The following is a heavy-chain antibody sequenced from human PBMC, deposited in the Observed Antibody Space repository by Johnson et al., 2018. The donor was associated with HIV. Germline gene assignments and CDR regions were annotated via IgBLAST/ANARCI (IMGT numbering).Heavy chain of an antibody. CDR2: IRYDGNNK. CDR3: ARHAGGDFTYGLFQH. V-gene: IGHV3-30*02. J-gene: IGHJ1*01. Sequence: QVQLVESGGGVVQPGGSLRLSCAASGFTFSSYAMHWVRQAPGKGLEGVAFIRYDGNNKYYADSVKGRFTISRDNSKNTLFLQMNSLRAEDTALYYCARHAGGDFTYGLFQHWGRGTLVTVSS. CDR1: GFTFSSYA. D-gene: IGHD4-17*01.